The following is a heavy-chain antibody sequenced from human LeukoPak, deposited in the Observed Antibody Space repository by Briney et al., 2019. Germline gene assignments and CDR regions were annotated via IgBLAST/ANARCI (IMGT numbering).Heavy chain of an antibody. Sequence: SETLSLTCAVYGGSFSGYYWSWIRQPPGKGLEWIGEINHSGSTNHDPSLKRRITISVKTSKKQLSLKVSSVAAAETAVYYCARGSTIFGVVTSDYWGQGNLVTVSS. D-gene: IGHD3-3*01. CDR1: GGSFSGYY. J-gene: IGHJ4*02. CDR3: ARGSTIFGVVTSDY. CDR2: INHSGST. V-gene: IGHV4-34*01.